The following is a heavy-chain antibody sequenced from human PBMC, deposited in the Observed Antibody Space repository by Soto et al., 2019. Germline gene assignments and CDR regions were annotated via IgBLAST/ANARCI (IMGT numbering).Heavy chain of an antibody. CDR3: AKDRLLAVAALAHYFDY. CDR1: GFTFDDYA. Sequence: EVQLVESGGGLVQPGRSLRLSCAASGFTFDDYAMHWVRQAPGKGLEWVSGISWNSGSIGYADSVKGRFTISRDNAKNSLYLQMNSLRAEDTALYYCAKDRLLAVAALAHYFDYWGQGTLVTVSS. D-gene: IGHD6-19*01. V-gene: IGHV3-9*01. CDR2: ISWNSGSI. J-gene: IGHJ4*02.